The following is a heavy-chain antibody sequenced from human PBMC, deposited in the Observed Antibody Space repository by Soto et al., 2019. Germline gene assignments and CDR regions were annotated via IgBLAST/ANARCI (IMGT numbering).Heavy chain of an antibody. J-gene: IGHJ4*02. V-gene: IGHV3-23*01. CDR3: AKDNPHYYDSSGYYYFDY. D-gene: IGHD3-22*01. CDR1: GFTFSSYA. Sequence: GGSLRLSCAASGFTFSSYAMSWVRQAPGKGLEWVSAISGSGGSTYYADSVKGRFTISRDNSKNTLYLQMNSLRAEDTAVYYCAKDNPHYYDSSGYYYFDYWGQGTLVTVSS. CDR2: ISGSGGST.